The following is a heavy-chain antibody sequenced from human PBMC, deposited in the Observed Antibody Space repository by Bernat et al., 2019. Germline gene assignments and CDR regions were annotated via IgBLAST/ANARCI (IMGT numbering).Heavy chain of an antibody. D-gene: IGHD6-19*01. CDR1: GFSLSTSGMC. CDR2: IDWDDDK. CDR3: ARIIAVARNTAAYYYCGMDV. V-gene: IGHV2-70*15. J-gene: IGHJ6*02. Sequence: QVTLRESGPALVKPTQTLTLTCTFSGFSLSTSGMCVSWIRQPPGKALEWLARIDWDDDKYYSTSLKTRLTISKDTSKNQVVLTMTNMDPVDTATYYCARIIAVARNTAAYYYCGMDVWGQETTVTASS.